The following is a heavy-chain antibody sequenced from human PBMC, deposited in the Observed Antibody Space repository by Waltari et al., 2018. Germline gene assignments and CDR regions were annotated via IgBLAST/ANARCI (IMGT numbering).Heavy chain of an antibody. CDR2: IYSGGST. Sequence: EVQLVESGGGLIQPGGSLRLSCAASGFTVSSNYMSWVRQAPGKGLEWVSVIYSGGSTYYADSVKGRFTISRDNSKNTLYLQMNSLRAEDTAVYYCARANWEWELLGQFDYWGQGTLVTVSS. D-gene: IGHD1-26*01. CDR1: GFTVSSNY. CDR3: ARANWEWELLGQFDY. J-gene: IGHJ4*02. V-gene: IGHV3-53*01.